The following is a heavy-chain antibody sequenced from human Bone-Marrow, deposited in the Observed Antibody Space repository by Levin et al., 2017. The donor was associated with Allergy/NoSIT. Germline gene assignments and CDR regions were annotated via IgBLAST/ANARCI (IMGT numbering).Heavy chain of an antibody. CDR3: AGGGDVVAMIAASIPYYAMDV. J-gene: IGHJ6*02. D-gene: IGHD2-21*01. CDR1: GGIFSRTV. Sequence: SVKVSCKTSGGIFSRTVLNWVRQAPGQGLEWMGGIIPTFGRANYAQNFQDRLTITADESTRTAYMELSSLRSEDTAVYYCAGGGDVVAMIAASIPYYAMDVWGQGTTVTVSS. V-gene: IGHV1-69*13. CDR2: IIPTFGRA.